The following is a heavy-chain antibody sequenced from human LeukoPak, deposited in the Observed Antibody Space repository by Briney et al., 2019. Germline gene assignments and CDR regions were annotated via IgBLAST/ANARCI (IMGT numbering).Heavy chain of an antibody. V-gene: IGHV3-20*04. CDR2: INWNGDRT. D-gene: IGHD3-10*01. J-gene: IGHJ4*02. CDR1: GFTFHDYD. CDR3: ARRDYYGSGSPDY. Sequence: GGSLRLSCAASGFTFHDYDMSWVRQSPGKGLEWVSGINWNGDRTGYADSVKGRFTISRDNAKKSLYLQMNSLRAEDTALYYCARRDYYGSGSPDYWGQGTLVTVSS.